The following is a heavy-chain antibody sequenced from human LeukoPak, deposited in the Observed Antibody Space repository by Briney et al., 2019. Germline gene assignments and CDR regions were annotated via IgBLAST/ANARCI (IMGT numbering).Heavy chain of an antibody. CDR3: AKGAGSGRPYYFDS. Sequence: GGSLRLSCAASGFTFSSYAMSWVRQAPGKGLEWVSGITGSGGSTYHADSVKGRFTISRDNSQNTLFLQMSSLRAEDSAIFYCAKGAGSGRPYYFDSWGQGILVTVSS. V-gene: IGHV3-23*01. CDR1: GFTFSSYA. CDR2: ITGSGGST. J-gene: IGHJ4*02. D-gene: IGHD1-26*01.